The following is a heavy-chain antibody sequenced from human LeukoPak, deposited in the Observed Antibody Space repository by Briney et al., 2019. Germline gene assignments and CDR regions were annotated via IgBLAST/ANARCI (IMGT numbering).Heavy chain of an antibody. CDR3: ARHTQGGWGGNDF. D-gene: IGHD6-19*01. Sequence: SETLSLTCTVSGDSISSYYWSWIRQPPGKGLEWIGYIYHSGSTNYNPSLKSRVTISVDTSKNQFSLKLRSVTAADTAVYYCARHTQGGWGGNDFWGQGRLVTVSS. CDR1: GDSISSYY. CDR2: IYHSGST. V-gene: IGHV4-59*08. J-gene: IGHJ4*02.